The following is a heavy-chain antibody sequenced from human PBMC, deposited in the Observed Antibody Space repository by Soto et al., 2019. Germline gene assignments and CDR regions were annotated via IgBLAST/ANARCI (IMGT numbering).Heavy chain of an antibody. CDR1: GYTFTDYV. D-gene: IGHD3-16*01. V-gene: IGHV1-3*01. CDR3: AREDNPQRGTYFFDS. J-gene: IGHJ4*02. CDR2: IHGGNGNT. Sequence: QLVQSGAEVKKPGASVKVSCKASGYTFTDYVIHWVRQAPGQRPEWMGWIHGGNGNTEYSQKFQGRVTITRDTSAATSHLELSSLRSGDTAVFYCAREDNPQRGTYFFDSWGQGTLVTVSS.